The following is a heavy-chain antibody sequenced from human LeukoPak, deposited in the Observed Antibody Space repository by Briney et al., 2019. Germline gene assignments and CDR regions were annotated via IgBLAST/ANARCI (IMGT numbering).Heavy chain of an antibody. CDR3: ARVNVVVPAAMRGWYFDL. CDR2: IIPTFGTA. D-gene: IGHD2-2*01. CDR1: GGTFSSYA. J-gene: IGHJ2*01. V-gene: IGHV1-69*01. Sequence: ASVKVSCKASGGTFSSYAISWVRQAPGQGLEWMGGIIPTFGTANYAQKFQGRVTITADESTSTAYMELSSLRSEDTAVYYCARVNVVVPAAMRGWYFDLWGRGTLVTVSS.